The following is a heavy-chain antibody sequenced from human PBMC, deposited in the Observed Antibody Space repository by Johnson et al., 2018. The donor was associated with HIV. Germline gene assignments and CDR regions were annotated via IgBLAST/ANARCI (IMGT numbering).Heavy chain of an antibody. V-gene: IGHV3-NL1*01. CDR2: LYSDGRT. J-gene: IGHJ3*02. D-gene: IGHD6-6*01. Sequence: QVQLVESGGSVVQPGRSLRLSCAASGFTFSSYALHWVRQAPGKGLEWLSVLYSDGRTYYADSVKGRFTISRDGSKNTLFLQMKSLRAEDTAVYYCAKEARRPAFDIWGQGTMVTVSS. CDR1: GFTFSSYA. CDR3: AKEARRPAFDI.